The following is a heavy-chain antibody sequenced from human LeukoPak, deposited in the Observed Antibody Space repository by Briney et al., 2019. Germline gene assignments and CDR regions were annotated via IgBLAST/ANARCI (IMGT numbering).Heavy chain of an antibody. Sequence: QPGGSLRLSCAASGFTFSGSAMHWVRQASGEGLEWVGRIRSKANSYATAYAASVKGRFTISRDDSKNTAYLQMNSLKTEDTAVYYCARDVSGWYGGGNGNFDYWGQGTLVTVSS. CDR3: ARDVSGWYGGGNGNFDY. CDR1: GFTFSGSA. V-gene: IGHV3-73*01. J-gene: IGHJ4*02. CDR2: IRSKANSYAT. D-gene: IGHD6-19*01.